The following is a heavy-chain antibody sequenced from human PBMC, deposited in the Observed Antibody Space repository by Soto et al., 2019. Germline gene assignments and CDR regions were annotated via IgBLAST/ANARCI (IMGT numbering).Heavy chain of an antibody. J-gene: IGHJ6*02. V-gene: IGHV4-59*06. Sequence: SETLSLTCIVSGGSLSGYYWSWIRQPPGKGLEWIGYIHYSGSTYHNPSLKSRVTISVDTSKNQFSLKLTSVTAADTAVYYCGRAHRDLQQLVHYYYSMDVWGQGTTVTVSS. D-gene: IGHD6-13*01. CDR2: IHYSGST. CDR3: GRAHRDLQQLVHYYYSMDV. CDR1: GGSLSGYY.